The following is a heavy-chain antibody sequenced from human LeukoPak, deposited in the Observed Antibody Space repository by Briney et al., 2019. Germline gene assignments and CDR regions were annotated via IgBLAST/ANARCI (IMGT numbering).Heavy chain of an antibody. D-gene: IGHD6-19*01. Sequence: ASVKVSCKASGGTFSSYAISWVRQAPGQGLEWMGGIIPIFGTANYAQKFQGRVTITADESTSTAYMELRSLRSDDTAVYYCARAVAGTWSNWFDPWGQGTLVTVSS. CDR2: IIPIFGTA. CDR1: GGTFSSYA. CDR3: ARAVAGTWSNWFDP. J-gene: IGHJ5*02. V-gene: IGHV1-69*13.